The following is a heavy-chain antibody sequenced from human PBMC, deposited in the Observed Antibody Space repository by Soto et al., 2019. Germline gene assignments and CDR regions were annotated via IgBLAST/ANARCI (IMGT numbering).Heavy chain of an antibody. J-gene: IGHJ4*02. V-gene: IGHV3-7*01. CDR1: GFTFSSYW. CDR3: EKAPPSYGSGSYYIYY. Sequence: PGGSLRLSCAASGFTFSSYWMSWVRQAPGKGLEWVANIKQDGSEKYYVDSVKGRFTISRDNAKNTLYLQMNSLRAEDTAVYYCEKAPPSYGSGSYYIYYWGQGTRVTVSX. CDR2: IKQDGSEK. D-gene: IGHD3-10*01.